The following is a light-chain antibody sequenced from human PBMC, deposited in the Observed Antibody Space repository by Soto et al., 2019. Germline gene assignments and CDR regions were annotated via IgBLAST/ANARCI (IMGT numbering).Light chain of an antibody. CDR3: QTWGTGIQV. V-gene: IGLV4-69*01. CDR1: SGQRNYA. Sequence: QPVLTQSPSASASLGASVKLTCTLSSGQRNYAIAWHQQQPEKGPRYLMRVNSDGSHIRGDGIPDRFSGSSSGAERYLTISSLQSEDEADYYCQTWGTGIQVFGGGTKLTVL. J-gene: IGLJ2*01. CDR2: VNSDGSH.